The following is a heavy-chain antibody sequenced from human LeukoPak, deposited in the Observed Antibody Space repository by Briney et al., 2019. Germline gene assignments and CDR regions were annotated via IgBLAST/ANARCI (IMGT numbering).Heavy chain of an antibody. J-gene: IGHJ3*02. CDR2: IYTSGST. CDR1: GGSITTSDNY. D-gene: IGHD3-10*01. CDR3: ARDLWFGAGRVFDI. V-gene: IGHV4-61*02. Sequence: SETLSLTCIVSGGSITTSDNYWGWIRQPPGKTLEWIGRIYTSGSTNYNPSLKSRVTISVDTSKNQLSLKLSSVTAADTAVYYCARDLWFGAGRVFDIWGQGTMVTVSS.